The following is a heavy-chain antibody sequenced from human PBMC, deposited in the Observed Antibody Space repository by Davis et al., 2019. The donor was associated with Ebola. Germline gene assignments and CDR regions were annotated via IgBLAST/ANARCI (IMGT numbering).Heavy chain of an antibody. D-gene: IGHD6-13*01. CDR2: ISWNSGSI. CDR1: GFTFDDYA. J-gene: IGHJ4*02. CDR3: AKGCSSSWYRAPDY. V-gene: IGHV3-9*03. Sequence: SLKISCAASGFTFDDYAMHWVRQAPGKGLEWVSGISWNSGSIGYADSVKGRFTISRDNAKNSLYLQMNSLRAEDMALYYCAKGCSSSWYRAPDYWGQGTLVTVSS.